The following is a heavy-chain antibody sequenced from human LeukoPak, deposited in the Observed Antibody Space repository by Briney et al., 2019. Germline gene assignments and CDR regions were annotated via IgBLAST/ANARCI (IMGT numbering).Heavy chain of an antibody. CDR3: AKLPLYGDYVGY. CDR2: ISYDGSNK. V-gene: IGHV3-30*18. D-gene: IGHD4-17*01. J-gene: IGHJ4*02. CDR1: GFTFSSYG. Sequence: GRSLRLSCAASGFTFSSYGMHWVRQAPGKGLEWVAVISYDGSNKYYADSVKGRFTISRDNSKNTLYLQMNSLRAEDTAVYYCAKLPLYGDYVGYWGQGTLVTVSS.